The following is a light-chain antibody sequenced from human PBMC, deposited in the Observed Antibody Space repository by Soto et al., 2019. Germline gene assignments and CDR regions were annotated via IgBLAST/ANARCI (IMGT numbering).Light chain of an antibody. CDR3: CSEAGSYTLV. CDR1: SSDVGGYNY. V-gene: IGLV2-11*01. J-gene: IGLJ2*01. CDR2: DVN. Sequence: QSALTQPRSVSGSPGQSVTISCTGTSSDVGGYNYVSWYQQHPGKGPKLIIYDVNKRPSGVPDRFSGSKSGNTASLTISGLQAEDEADYHCCSEAGSYTLVFGGGTKVTVL.